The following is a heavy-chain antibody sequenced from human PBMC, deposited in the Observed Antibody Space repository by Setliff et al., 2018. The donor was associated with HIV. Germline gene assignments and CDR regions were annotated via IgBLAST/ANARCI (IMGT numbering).Heavy chain of an antibody. CDR2: IYHSGST. Sequence: SETLSLTCAVSAYSISSGYYWGWIRQPPGKGLEWIGSIYHSGSTYYNPSLKSRVTLSVDTSKNQFSLKLGSVTAADTAVYYCARESPSSSWFYFDFWGQGTLVTVSS. D-gene: IGHD6-13*01. V-gene: IGHV4-38-2*02. CDR1: AYSISSGYY. J-gene: IGHJ4*02. CDR3: ARESPSSSWFYFDF.